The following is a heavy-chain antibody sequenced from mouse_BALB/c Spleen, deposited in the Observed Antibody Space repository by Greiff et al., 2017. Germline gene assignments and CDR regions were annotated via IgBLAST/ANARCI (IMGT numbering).Heavy chain of an antibody. V-gene: IGHV5-17*02. D-gene: IGHD2-4*01. CDR2: ISSGSSTI. J-gene: IGHJ4*01. Sequence: DVQLVESGGGLVQPGGSRKLSCAASGFTFSSFGMHWVRQAPEKGLEWVAYISSGSSTIYYADTVKGRFTISRDNPKNTLFLQMTSLRSEDTAMYYCARRVYYDYDGGYYYAMDYWGQGTSVTVSS. CDR3: ARRVYYDYDGGYYYAMDY. CDR1: GFTFSSFG.